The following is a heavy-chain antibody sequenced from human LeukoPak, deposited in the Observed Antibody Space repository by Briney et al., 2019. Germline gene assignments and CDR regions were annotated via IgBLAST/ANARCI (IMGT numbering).Heavy chain of an antibody. CDR3: ARRKQWLVLGDWFDP. J-gene: IGHJ5*02. Sequence: PSETLSLTCAVYGGSFSGYYWSWIRQPPGKGLEWIGEINHSGSTNYNPSLKSRVTISVDTSKNQFSLKLSSVIAADTAVYYCARRKQWLVLGDWFDPWGQGTPVTVSS. D-gene: IGHD6-19*01. CDR1: GGSFSGYY. V-gene: IGHV4-34*01. CDR2: INHSGST.